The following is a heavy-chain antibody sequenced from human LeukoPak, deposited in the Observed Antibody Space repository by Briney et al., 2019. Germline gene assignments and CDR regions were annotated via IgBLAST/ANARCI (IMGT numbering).Heavy chain of an antibody. J-gene: IGHJ4*02. D-gene: IGHD3-10*01. CDR3: AASNVGSGSYVAFDS. Sequence: GESLKISCKGSGYSFTNYWIGWVRQMPGKGLEWMGIMYPGDSDTRYSPSFQGQITISADKSISTTYLQWSSLKASDTAIYYCAASNVGSGSYVAFDSWGQGTLVSVSS. CDR2: MYPGDSDT. V-gene: IGHV5-51*01. CDR1: GYSFTNYW.